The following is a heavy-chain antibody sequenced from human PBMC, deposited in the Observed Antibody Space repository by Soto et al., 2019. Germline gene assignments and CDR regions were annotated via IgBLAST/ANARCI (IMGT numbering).Heavy chain of an antibody. D-gene: IGHD1-7*01. CDR1: GYTLTELS. V-gene: IGHV1-24*01. CDR2: FDPEDGET. J-gene: IGHJ6*02. Sequence: GASVKVSCKVSGYTLTELSMHWVRQAPGKGLEWMGGFDPEDGETIYAQKFQGRVTMTEDTSTDTAYMELSSLRSEDTAVYYCATDLTGTTNFPGSMDYYYYYGMDVWGQGTTVTVSS. CDR3: ATDLTGTTNFPGSMDYYYYYGMDV.